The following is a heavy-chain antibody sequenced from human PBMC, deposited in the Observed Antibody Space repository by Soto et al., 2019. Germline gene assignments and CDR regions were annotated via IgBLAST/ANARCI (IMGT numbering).Heavy chain of an antibody. J-gene: IGHJ6*02. D-gene: IGHD2-15*01. CDR3: ASLYCSGGSCHSYYYYGMDV. CDR1: GYIFTSYW. CDR2: IDPSDSYT. V-gene: IGHV5-10-1*01. Sequence: SCKGSGYIFTSYWISWVRQMPGKGLEWMGRIDPSDSYTNYSPSFQGHVTISADKSISTAYLQWSSLKASDTAMYYCASLYCSGGSCHSYYYYGMDVWGQGTTVTVSS.